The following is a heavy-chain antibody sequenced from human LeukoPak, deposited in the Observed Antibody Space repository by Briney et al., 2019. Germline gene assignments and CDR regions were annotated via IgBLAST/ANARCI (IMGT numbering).Heavy chain of an antibody. CDR3: ARDRSVVAVGAYFDY. V-gene: IGHV1-2*02. CDR2: INPKSGGT. D-gene: IGHD1-26*01. CDR1: GYAFTAYY. J-gene: IGHJ4*02. Sequence: ASVKVSCKASGYAFTAYYMHWVRQAPGQGLEWMGWINPKSGGTNYAQKFQGRVTMTRGTSTSTTYIDLSMLRSDDTAVYYCARDRSVVAVGAYFDYWGQGTLVTVSS.